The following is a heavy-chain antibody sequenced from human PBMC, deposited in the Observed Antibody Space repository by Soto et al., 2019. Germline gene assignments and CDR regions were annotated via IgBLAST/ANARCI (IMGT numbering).Heavy chain of an antibody. CDR2: IIPILDMT. V-gene: IGHV1-69*04. CDR1: GGTFSSYT. CDR3: ARDRDYYDSSGSFDS. J-gene: IGHJ4*02. Sequence: PVKVSWKASGGTFSSYTFSLVRQAPGKGLEWMGRIIPILDMTNYAQKFQGRVTITADKSTSTIYMELSSLRSEDTAVYYCARDRDYYDSSGSFDSWGQGTLVTVSS. D-gene: IGHD3-22*01.